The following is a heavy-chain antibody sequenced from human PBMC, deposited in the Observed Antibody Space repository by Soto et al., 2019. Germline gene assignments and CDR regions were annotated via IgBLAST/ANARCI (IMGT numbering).Heavy chain of an antibody. Sequence: GGSLRLSCAASGFTFSASAMHWFRQASGKGLEWVGRIRSKPNSYATTYAASVEGRFTISRDDSKNTAYLQLNSLKTEDTAVYYCTRFSHFSGYYFDYWXQGTLVTVSS. CDR2: IRSKPNSYAT. J-gene: IGHJ4*02. CDR1: GFTFSASA. V-gene: IGHV3-73*01. D-gene: IGHD6-19*01. CDR3: TRFSHFSGYYFDY.